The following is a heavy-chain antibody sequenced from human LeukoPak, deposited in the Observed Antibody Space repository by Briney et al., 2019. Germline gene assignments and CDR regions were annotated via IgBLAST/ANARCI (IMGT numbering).Heavy chain of an antibody. V-gene: IGHV1-46*01. J-gene: IGHJ4*02. CDR1: GYTFTGYY. CDR3: ARDPGPYGSGSSGFDY. Sequence: ASVKVSCKASGYTFTGYYMHWVRQAPGQGLEWMGIINPSGGSTSYAQKFQGRVTITRDTSTSTVYMELSSLRSEDTAVYYCARDPGPYGSGSSGFDYWGQGTLVTVSS. CDR2: INPSGGST. D-gene: IGHD3-10*01.